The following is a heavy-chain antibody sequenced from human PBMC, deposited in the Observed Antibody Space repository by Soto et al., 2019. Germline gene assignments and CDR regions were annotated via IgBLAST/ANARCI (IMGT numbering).Heavy chain of an antibody. V-gene: IGHV4-39*01. Sequence: QLQLQESGPGLVKPSETLSLTCTVSGGSVSSTHYYWGWIRQPPGKGPEWIGSIYYSGSTYYNPSLQSRVTISEDTSKIQSSLKLSSVTAADTAVYYCARQSPLYSNTWYRMGSTWFDPWGQGTLVTVSS. CDR3: ARQSPLYSNTWYRMGSTWFDP. CDR1: GGSVSSTHYY. J-gene: IGHJ5*02. D-gene: IGHD6-13*01. CDR2: IYYSGST.